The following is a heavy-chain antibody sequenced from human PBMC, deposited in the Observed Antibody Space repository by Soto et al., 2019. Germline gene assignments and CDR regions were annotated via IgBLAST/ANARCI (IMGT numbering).Heavy chain of an antibody. V-gene: IGHV3-33*01. Sequence: GGSLRLSCAASGFTFSGYGMHWVRQAPGKGLEWVAVIWYDGSNKYYADSVKGRFTISRDNSKNTLYLQMNSLKTEDTAVYYCTTDPSPFMTDIVAAGADFDYWGQGTLVTVSS. CDR1: GFTFSGYG. CDR3: TTDPSPFMTDIVAAGADFDY. CDR2: IWYDGSNK. J-gene: IGHJ4*02. D-gene: IGHD6-13*01.